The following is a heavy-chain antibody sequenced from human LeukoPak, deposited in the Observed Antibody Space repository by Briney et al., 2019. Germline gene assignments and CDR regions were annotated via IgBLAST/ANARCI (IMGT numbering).Heavy chain of an antibody. D-gene: IGHD3-3*01. CDR3: ARNDFPDAFDI. CDR2: ISSSSYI. Sequence: PGGSLRLSCAASGFTFSSYSMTWVRQAPGKGLEWVSSISSSSYIYYADSVKGRFTISRDNAKNSLYLQMNSLRAEDTAVYYCARNDFPDAFDIWGQGTMVTVSS. CDR1: GFTFSSYS. V-gene: IGHV3-21*01. J-gene: IGHJ3*02.